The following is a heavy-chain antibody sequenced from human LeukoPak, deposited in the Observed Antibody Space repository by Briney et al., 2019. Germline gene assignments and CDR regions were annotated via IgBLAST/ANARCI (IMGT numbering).Heavy chain of an antibody. CDR2: IYHSGST. J-gene: IGHJ4*02. D-gene: IGHD2-8*01. CDR3: ARGGSADVMVYAYLLDY. V-gene: IGHV4-30-2*01. CDR1: GGSISSGGYS. Sequence: PSQTLSLTCAVSGGSISSGGYSWSWIRQPPGKGLEWIGYIYHSGSTNYNPSLKSRVTISVDTSKNQFSLKLSSVTAADTAVYYCARGGSADVMVYAYLLDYWGQRTLVTVSS.